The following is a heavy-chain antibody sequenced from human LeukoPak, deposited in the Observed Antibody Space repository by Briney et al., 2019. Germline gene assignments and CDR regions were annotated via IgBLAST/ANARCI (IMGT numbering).Heavy chain of an antibody. V-gene: IGHV4-59*01. CDR1: GGSFSGYY. CDR2: IYYSGST. J-gene: IGHJ4*02. D-gene: IGHD5-18*01. Sequence: SETLSLTCAVYGGSFSGYYWSWIRQPPGKGLEWIGYIYYSGSTNYNPSLKSRVTISVDTSKNQFSLKLSSVTAADTAVYYCARRYSYGYYFDYWGQGTLVTVSS. CDR3: ARRYSYGYYFDY.